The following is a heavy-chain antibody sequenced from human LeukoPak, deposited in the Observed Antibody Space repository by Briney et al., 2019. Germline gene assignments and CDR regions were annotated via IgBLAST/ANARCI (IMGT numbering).Heavy chain of an antibody. CDR1: GGTFSSYA. D-gene: IGHD6-19*01. Sequence: ASVKVSCKASGGTFSSYAISWVRQDPGQGLEWMEGIIPIFGTANYAQKFQGRVTITADESTSTAYMELSSLRSEDTAVYYCARGGSSGWYWFDYWGQGTLVTVSS. CDR3: ARGGSSGWYWFDY. CDR2: IIPIFGTA. V-gene: IGHV1-69*13. J-gene: IGHJ4*02.